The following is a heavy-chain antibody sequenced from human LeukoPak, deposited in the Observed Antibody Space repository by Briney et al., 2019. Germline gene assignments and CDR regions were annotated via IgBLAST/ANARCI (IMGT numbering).Heavy chain of an antibody. J-gene: IGHJ4*02. Sequence: EPGGSLRLSCEASGFTFSSYGMSWVRQAPGKGLEWVSAITASGAATYIADSVKGRFVISRDNSKNTLYLQMNSLRAEDTAVYFCAKDSLVATSHFDSWGRGTLVTVSS. CDR1: GFTFSSYG. CDR2: ITASGAAT. V-gene: IGHV3-23*01. D-gene: IGHD5-12*01. CDR3: AKDSLVATSHFDS.